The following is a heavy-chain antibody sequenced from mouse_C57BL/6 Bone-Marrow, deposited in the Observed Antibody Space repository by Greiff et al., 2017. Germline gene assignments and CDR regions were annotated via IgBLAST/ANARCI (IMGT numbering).Heavy chain of an antibody. J-gene: IGHJ4*01. CDR2: INPYNGGT. CDR1: GYTFTDYY. Sequence: VQLQQSGPVLVKPGASVKMSCKASGYTFTDYYMNWVKQSHGKSLEWIGVINPYNGGTSYKQKFKGKATLTVDKSSSTAYMELNSLTSEDSTVYYCARRYYAIDYWGKGTSVTVS. V-gene: IGHV1-19*01. CDR3: ARRYYAIDY.